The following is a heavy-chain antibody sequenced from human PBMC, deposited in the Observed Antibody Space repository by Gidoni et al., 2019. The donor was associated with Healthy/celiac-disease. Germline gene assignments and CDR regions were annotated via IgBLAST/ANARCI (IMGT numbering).Heavy chain of an antibody. CDR2: ISAYHGNT. Sequence: QVQLVQSGAEVKKPGASVKVSCKASGYTFTSYGFIWVRQAPGQGLEWMGWISAYHGNTNYAQKLQGRVTMTTDTSTSTAYMELRSLRSDDTAVYYCAREELGVDTAILFDYWGQGTLVTVSS. CDR3: AREELGVDTAILFDY. D-gene: IGHD5-18*01. V-gene: IGHV1-18*04. CDR1: GYTFTSYG. J-gene: IGHJ4*02.